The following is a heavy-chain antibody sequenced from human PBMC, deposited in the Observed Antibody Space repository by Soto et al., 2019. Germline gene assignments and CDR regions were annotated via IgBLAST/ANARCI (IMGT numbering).Heavy chain of an antibody. CDR2: INPNSGGT. Sequence: ASVKVSCKASGYTFTGYYMHWVRQAPGQGLEWMGWINPNSGGTNYAQKFQGWVTMTRDTSISTAYMELSRLRSDDTAVYYCGQTYDGSGYFPSYFEFWGQGTLDPGSP. V-gene: IGHV1-2*04. CDR3: GQTYDGSGYFPSYFEF. CDR1: GYTFTGYY. J-gene: IGHJ4*02. D-gene: IGHD3-22*01.